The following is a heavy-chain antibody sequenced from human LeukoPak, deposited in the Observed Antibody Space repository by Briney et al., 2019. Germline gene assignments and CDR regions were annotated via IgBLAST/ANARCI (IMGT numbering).Heavy chain of an antibody. J-gene: IGHJ6*02. CDR2: IIPIFGTA. CDR3: ARVPDYYYGMDV. Sequence: ASVKVSCKASGGTFISYAISWVRQAPGQGLEWMGGIIPIFGTANYAQKFQGRVTITADESTSTAYMELSSLRSEDTAEYYCARVPDYYYGMDVWGQGTTVTVSS. CDR1: GGTFISYA. V-gene: IGHV1-69*13.